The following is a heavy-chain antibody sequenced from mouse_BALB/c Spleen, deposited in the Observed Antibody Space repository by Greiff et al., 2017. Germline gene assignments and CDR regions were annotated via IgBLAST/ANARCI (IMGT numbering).Heavy chain of an antibody. V-gene: IGHV5-9-4*01. J-gene: IGHJ4*01. CDR1: GFTFSSYA. D-gene: IGHD2-1*01. CDR3: ARDDGNYAYYAMDY. CDR2: ISSGGSYT. Sequence: EVQRVESGGGLVKPGGSLKLSCAASGFTFSSYAMSWVRQSPEKRLEWVAEISSGGSYTYYPDSVKGRFTISRDNAKNNLYLQMSSLKSEDTAMYYCARDDGNYAYYAMDYWGQGTSVTVSS.